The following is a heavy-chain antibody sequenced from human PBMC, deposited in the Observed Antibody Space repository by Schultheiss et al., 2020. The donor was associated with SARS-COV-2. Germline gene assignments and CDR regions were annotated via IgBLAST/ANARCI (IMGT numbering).Heavy chain of an antibody. D-gene: IGHD1-26*01. J-gene: IGHJ3*02. CDR1: GGSFSGYY. CDR3: ARGPGYSGSTTTALAFDI. CDR2: INHSGST. V-gene: IGHV4-34*01. Sequence: SETLSLTCAVYGGSFSGYYWSWIRQPPGKGLEWIGEINHSGSTNYNPSLKSLVTISVDTSKNQFSLKLSSVTAADTAVYYCARGPGYSGSTTTALAFDIWGQGTMVTVSS.